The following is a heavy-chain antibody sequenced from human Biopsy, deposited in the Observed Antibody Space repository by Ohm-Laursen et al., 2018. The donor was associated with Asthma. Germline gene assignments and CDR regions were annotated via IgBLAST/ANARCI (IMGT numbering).Heavy chain of an antibody. D-gene: IGHD4-17*01. CDR2: VSSDGHNK. V-gene: IGHV3-30*03. Sequence: SLRLSCTASGFVFSQCGMHWVRQGPGKGLEWVALVSSDGHNKYYEDSVKGRFSISRDNSRNRLYLEINRLTVEDSAVYFCARQSGRDYGDRSAFDTWGQGTKVAVSS. CDR3: ARQSGRDYGDRSAFDT. J-gene: IGHJ3*02. CDR1: GFVFSQCG.